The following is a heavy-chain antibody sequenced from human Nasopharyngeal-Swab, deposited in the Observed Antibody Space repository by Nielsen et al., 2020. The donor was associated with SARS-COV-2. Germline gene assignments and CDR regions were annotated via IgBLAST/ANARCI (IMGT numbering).Heavy chain of an antibody. J-gene: IGHJ5*02. CDR3: ARGPSGYYGVWFDP. D-gene: IGHD3-3*01. V-gene: IGHV3-7*01. Sequence: GESLKISCAASGFTFRNYWMSWVRQAPGKGLEWVANIKQDGSEKYYVDSVKGRFTISRDNAKNSVYFQMNSLRVEDTAVYYCARGPSGYYGVWFDPWGQGTLVTVSS. CDR1: GFTFRNYW. CDR2: IKQDGSEK.